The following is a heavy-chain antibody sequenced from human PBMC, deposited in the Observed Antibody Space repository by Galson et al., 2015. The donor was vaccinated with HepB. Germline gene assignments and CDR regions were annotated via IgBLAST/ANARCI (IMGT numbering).Heavy chain of an antibody. D-gene: IGHD3-3*01. V-gene: IGHV6-1*01. J-gene: IGHJ6*02. CDR2: TYYRSQWYN. CDR3: ARDRGFLEWLLSDYYYYGMDV. CDR1: GASVSGNRAA. Sequence: CAISGASVSGNRAAWNWIRQSPSRGLEWLGRTYYRSQWYNDYAVSVKSRITINPDTSKNQLSLQLNSVAPEDTAVYYCARDRGFLEWLLSDYYYYGMDVWGQGTTVTVSS.